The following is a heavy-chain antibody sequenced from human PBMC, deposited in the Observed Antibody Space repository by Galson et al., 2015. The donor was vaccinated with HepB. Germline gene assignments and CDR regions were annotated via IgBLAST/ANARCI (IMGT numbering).Heavy chain of an antibody. V-gene: IGHV3-30-3*01. CDR3: TRGLAGRALDY. D-gene: IGHD6-6*01. CDR1: GFTFSSYA. CDR2: ILYDGSYT. J-gene: IGHJ4*02. Sequence: SLRLSCAASGFTFSSYAMHWVRQAPGKGLEWVALILYDGSYTYYADSVKGRFTISRDNSNNTLYLQMNSLRAEDTSVYYCTRGLAGRALDYWGQGTLVTVSS.